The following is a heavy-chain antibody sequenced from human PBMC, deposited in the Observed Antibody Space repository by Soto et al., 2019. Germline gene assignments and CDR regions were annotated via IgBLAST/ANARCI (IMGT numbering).Heavy chain of an antibody. V-gene: IGHV3-9*01. Sequence: PGGSLRLSCVASGFIFDDYAMHWVRQIPGKGLEWVSGISWNSGSIGYADSVKGRFTISRDNAKNSLYLQMNSLRVEDTAFYYCARGVYDLWETFDYWGQGTLVTVSS. CDR1: GFIFDDYA. D-gene: IGHD3-3*01. CDR3: ARGVYDLWETFDY. J-gene: IGHJ4*02. CDR2: ISWNSGSI.